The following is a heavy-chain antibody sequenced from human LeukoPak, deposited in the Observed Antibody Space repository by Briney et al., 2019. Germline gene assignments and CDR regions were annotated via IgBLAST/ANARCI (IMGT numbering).Heavy chain of an antibody. J-gene: IGHJ3*02. CDR1: GFTFSSYA. CDR3: ARPRGGSYDAFDI. D-gene: IGHD1-26*01. CDR2: ISYDGSNK. V-gene: IGHV3-30-3*01. Sequence: GGSLRLFCAASGFTFSSYAMHWVRQAPGKGLEWVAVISYDGSNKYYADSVKGRFTISRDNSKNTLYLQMNSLRAEDTAVYYCARPRGGSYDAFDIWGQGTMVTVSS.